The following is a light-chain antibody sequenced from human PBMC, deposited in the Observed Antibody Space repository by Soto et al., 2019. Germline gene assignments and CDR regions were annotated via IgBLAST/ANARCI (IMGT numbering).Light chain of an antibody. Sequence: DIQMNQSPSTLSASVGDRVTITCRASKSISSWMAWYKQKPGKAPKVLIFDASSLESGVPSRFSGSGSATEFTLTFSSLQPYDFATYDCQHDSTYPWTLGQGTKVDIK. CDR2: DAS. V-gene: IGKV1-5*01. CDR3: QHDSTYPWT. J-gene: IGKJ1*01. CDR1: KSISSW.